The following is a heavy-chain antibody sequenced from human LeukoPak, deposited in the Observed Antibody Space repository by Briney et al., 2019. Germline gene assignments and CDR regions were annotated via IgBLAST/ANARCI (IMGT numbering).Heavy chain of an antibody. Sequence: PGGSLRLSCAASGFSFGNHPMNWVRQAPGKGLEWVSSISSSSTYIFYADSVKGRFTISRDNAKNSLYLQMNSLRAEDTAVYYCARQGMVRGAPDYWGQGTLVTVSS. CDR1: GFSFGNHP. V-gene: IGHV3-21*01. D-gene: IGHD3-10*01. CDR3: ARQGMVRGAPDY. CDR2: ISSSSTYI. J-gene: IGHJ4*02.